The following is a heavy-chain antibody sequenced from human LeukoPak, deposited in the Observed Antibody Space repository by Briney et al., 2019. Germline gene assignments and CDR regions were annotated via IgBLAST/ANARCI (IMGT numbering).Heavy chain of an antibody. D-gene: IGHD3-22*01. CDR2: IYTSGST. CDR1: GGSISRGTYY. Sequence: SETLSLTCNVSGGSISRGTYYGTWIRQPAGKGLEWIGRIYTSGSTNYNPSLKSRVTISVDTSKNQFSLKLRSVTAADTAVYYCASGTRGINYYDTSGLAYFFEYWGQGTQVTVSS. V-gene: IGHV4-61*02. CDR3: ASGTRGINYYDTSGLAYFFEY. J-gene: IGHJ4*02.